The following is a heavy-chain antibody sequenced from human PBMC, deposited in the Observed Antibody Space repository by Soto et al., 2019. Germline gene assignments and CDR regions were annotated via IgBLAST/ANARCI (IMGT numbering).Heavy chain of an antibody. CDR3: ARVTRGSSSSFDY. CDR1: GGSISSYY. V-gene: IGHV4-59*01. J-gene: IGHJ4*02. Sequence: SETLSLTCTVSGGSISSYYWSWIRQPPRKGLEWNGYIYYSGSTNYNPSLKSRVTISVDTSKNQFSLKLSSVTAADTAVYYCARVTRGSSSSFDYWGQGTLVTVPQ. D-gene: IGHD6-6*01. CDR2: IYYSGST.